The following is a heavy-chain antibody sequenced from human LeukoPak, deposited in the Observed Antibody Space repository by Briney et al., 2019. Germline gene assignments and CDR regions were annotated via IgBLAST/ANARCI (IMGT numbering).Heavy chain of an antibody. CDR2: INADSGNT. CDR1: GYIFTNYD. D-gene: IGHD3-10*01. V-gene: IGHV1-8*01. Sequence: VASVKVSCKASGYIFTNYDINWVRQATGQGPEWMGWINADSGNTGFAQEFQGRVTMTRDTSISTAYMELSSLRSEDTAVYYCARSHFGITRQGMDVWGQGTTVTVSS. CDR3: ARSHFGITRQGMDV. J-gene: IGHJ6*02.